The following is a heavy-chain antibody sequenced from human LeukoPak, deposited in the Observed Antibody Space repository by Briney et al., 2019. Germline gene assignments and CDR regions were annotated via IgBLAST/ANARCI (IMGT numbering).Heavy chain of an antibody. V-gene: IGHV1-69*13. CDR1: GGTFSSYA. CDR2: IIPIFGTA. J-gene: IGHJ4*02. D-gene: IGHD6-6*01. Sequence: SVKVSCKASGGTFSSYAISWVRQAPGQGLEWMGGIIPIFGTANYAQKFRGRVTITADESTSTAYMELSSLRSEDTAVYYCARLESIAARRGDYWGQGTLVTVSS. CDR3: ARLESIAARRGDY.